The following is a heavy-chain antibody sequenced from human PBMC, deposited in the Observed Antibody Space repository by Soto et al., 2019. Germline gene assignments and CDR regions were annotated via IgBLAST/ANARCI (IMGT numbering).Heavy chain of an antibody. CDR1: GFSLSTRGVG. D-gene: IGHD5-12*01. J-gene: IGHJ4*02. V-gene: IGHV2-5*02. CDR3: AHRSRGYAYYFDQ. CDR2: IFWDDDK. Sequence: QITLKESGPTLVKPTQTLTLTCSFSGFSLSTRGVGVGWIRQPPGKALEWLALIFWDDDKWYSPSLRSRLTITADTSKNQVVLTMPNMDPVDTATYYCAHRSRGYAYYFDQWGQGTLVTVSS.